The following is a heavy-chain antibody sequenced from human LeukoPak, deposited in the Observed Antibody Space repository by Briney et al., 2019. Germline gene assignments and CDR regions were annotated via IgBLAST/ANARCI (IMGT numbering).Heavy chain of an antibody. V-gene: IGHV1-2*06. Sequence: ASVKVSCKASGYTFTGYYMHWVRQAPGQGLEWMGRINPNSGGTNYVQKFQGRVTMTRDTPISTAYMELSRLRSDDTAVYYCARSGIGYYYYYYMDVWGKGTTVTVSS. CDR1: GYTFTGYY. CDR3: ARSGIGYYYYYYMDV. CDR2: INPNSGGT. D-gene: IGHD1-1*01. J-gene: IGHJ6*03.